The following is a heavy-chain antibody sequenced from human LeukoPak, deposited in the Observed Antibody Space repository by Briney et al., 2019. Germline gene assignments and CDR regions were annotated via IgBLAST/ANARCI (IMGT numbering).Heavy chain of an antibody. CDR1: GGSFSGYY. CDR2: IYHSGST. J-gene: IGHJ4*02. Sequence: PSETLSLTCAVYGGSFSGYYWSWIRQPPGKGLEWIGEIYHSGSTNYNPSLKSRVTISVDKSKNQFSLKLSSVTAADTAVYYCARDMAKSGSYDYWGQGTLVTVSS. CDR3: ARDMAKSGSYDY. V-gene: IGHV4-34*01. D-gene: IGHD1-26*01.